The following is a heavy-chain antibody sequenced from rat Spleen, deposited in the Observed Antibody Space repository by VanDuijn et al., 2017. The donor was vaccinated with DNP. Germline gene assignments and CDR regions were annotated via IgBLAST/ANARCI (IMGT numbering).Heavy chain of an antibody. CDR1: GFTFNKYW. D-gene: IGHD1-11*01. Sequence: EVQLVESGGGLVQPGRSLKVSCVVSGFTFNKYWMTWIRQVPGKGLEWVASINTDGDTTYYRDSVKGRFTISRDNARSILYLQMDSLRSDDTATYYCARWVYGTYWYFDSWGPGILVTVSS. CDR2: INTDGDTT. CDR3: ARWVYGTYWYFDS. J-gene: IGHJ1*01. V-gene: IGHV5-31*01.